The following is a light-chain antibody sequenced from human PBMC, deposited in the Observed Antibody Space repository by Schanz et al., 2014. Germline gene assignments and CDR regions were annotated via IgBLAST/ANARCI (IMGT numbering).Light chain of an antibody. V-gene: IGLV1-44*01. CDR1: SSNIGNNR. Sequence: QSVLTQPPSASGTPGQRVTISCSGGSSNIGNNRVNWYQQLPGTAPKLLIYDNNQRPSGVPDRFSGSRSGTSASLAITGLQAEDEADYYCQSSHNPLTDYVFGTGTKLTVL. CDR3: QSSHNPLTDYV. CDR2: DNN. J-gene: IGLJ1*01.